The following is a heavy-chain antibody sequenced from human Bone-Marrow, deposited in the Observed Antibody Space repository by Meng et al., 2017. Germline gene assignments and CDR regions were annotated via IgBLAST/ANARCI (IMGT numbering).Heavy chain of an antibody. CDR2: ISAYNGNT. CDR3: ARDADDYSSSSGNRY. CDR1: GYTFTSYG. J-gene: IGHJ4*02. V-gene: IGHV1-18*01. D-gene: IGHD6-6*01. Sequence: ASVKVSCKASGYTFTSYGISWVRQAPGQGLEWMGWISAYNGNTNYAQKLQGRVTMTTDTSTSTAYMELRSLRSDDTAVYYCARDADDYSSSSGNRYWGQGTLVTVSS.